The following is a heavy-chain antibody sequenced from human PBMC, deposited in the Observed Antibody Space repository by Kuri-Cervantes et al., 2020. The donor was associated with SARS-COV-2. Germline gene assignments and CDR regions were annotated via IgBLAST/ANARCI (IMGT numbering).Heavy chain of an antibody. CDR2: INHSGST. D-gene: IGHD3-22*01. Sequence: GSLRLSCAVYGGSFSGYYWSWIRQPPGKGLEWIGEINHSGSTNYNPSLKGRVTISVDTSKNQFSLKLSSVTAEDTAVYYCARDGWGSYYDSSGTWGQGTLVTVSS. J-gene: IGHJ5*02. V-gene: IGHV4-34*01. CDR1: GGSFSGYY. CDR3: ARDGWGSYYDSSGT.